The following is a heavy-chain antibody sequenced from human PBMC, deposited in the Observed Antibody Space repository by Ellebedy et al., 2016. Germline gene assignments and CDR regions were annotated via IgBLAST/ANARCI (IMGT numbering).Heavy chain of an antibody. CDR3: ARVQGGDIVVVPAAPFDY. CDR2: ISSSGSTI. Sequence: GESLKISXAASGFTFSSYSMNWVRQAPGKGLEWVSYISSSGSTIYYADSVKGRFTISRDNAKNSLYLQMNSLRAEDTAVYYCARVQGGDIVVVPAAPFDYWGQGTLVTVSS. V-gene: IGHV3-48*04. J-gene: IGHJ4*02. CDR1: GFTFSSYS. D-gene: IGHD2-2*01.